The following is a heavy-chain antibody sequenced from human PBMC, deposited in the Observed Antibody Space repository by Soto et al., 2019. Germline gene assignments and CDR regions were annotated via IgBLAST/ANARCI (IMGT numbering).Heavy chain of an antibody. CDR1: VYTFSIYT. D-gene: IGHD2-2*01. V-gene: IGHV1-69*02. Sequence: SVKVSCKASVYTFSIYTISCLRHAPEQGLEWMGRIIPILGIANYAQKFQGRVTITADKSTSTAYMELSSLRSEDTAVYYCARGDCSSTSCYRYYYYMDVWGKGTTVTVSS. CDR2: IIPILGIA. J-gene: IGHJ6*03. CDR3: ARGDCSSTSCYRYYYYMDV.